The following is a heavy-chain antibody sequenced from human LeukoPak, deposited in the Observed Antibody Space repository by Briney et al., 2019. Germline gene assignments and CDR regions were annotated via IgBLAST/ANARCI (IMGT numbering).Heavy chain of an antibody. CDR1: GFTFSSYG. D-gene: IGHD3-10*01. Sequence: GGSLRLSCAASGFTFSSYGMHWVRQAPGKGLEWVAVIWYDGSNKCYADSVKGRFTISRDNSKNTLYLQMNSLRAEDTAVYYCARGGSGSYSNDYWGQGTLVTVSS. CDR2: IWYDGSNK. J-gene: IGHJ4*02. V-gene: IGHV3-33*08. CDR3: ARGGSGSYSNDY.